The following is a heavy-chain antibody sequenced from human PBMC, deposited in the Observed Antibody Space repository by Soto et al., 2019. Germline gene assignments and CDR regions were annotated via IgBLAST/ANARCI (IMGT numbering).Heavy chain of an antibody. J-gene: IGHJ4*02. CDR1: GGSISSGGYS. Sequence: QLQLQESGSGLVKPSQTLSLICAVSGGSISSGGYSWSWIRQPPGKGLEWIGYIYHSGSTYYNPSPKSRVTISVDRSKTQFALKLRSAAPAATPVYYCPSNRGRSSGFDYYYWGKGTLGTVSS. CDR2: IYHSGST. V-gene: IGHV4-30-2*01. CDR3: PSNRGRSSGFDYYY. D-gene: IGHD5-12*01.